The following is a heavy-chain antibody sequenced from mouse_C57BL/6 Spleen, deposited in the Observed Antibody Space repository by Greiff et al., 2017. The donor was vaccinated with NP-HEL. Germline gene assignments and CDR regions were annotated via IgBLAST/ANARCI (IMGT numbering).Heavy chain of an antibody. CDR2: IYPGDGDT. CDR1: GYAFSSYW. D-gene: IGHD1-1*01. V-gene: IGHV1-80*01. CDR3: ARQRGYYGSSHWYFDV. J-gene: IGHJ1*03. Sequence: QVQLQQSGAELVKPGASVKISCKASGYAFSSYWMNWVKQRPGKGLEWIGQIYPGDGDTNYNGKFKGKATLTADKSSSTAYMQLSSLTSEDSAVYFCARQRGYYGSSHWYFDVWGTGTTVTVSS.